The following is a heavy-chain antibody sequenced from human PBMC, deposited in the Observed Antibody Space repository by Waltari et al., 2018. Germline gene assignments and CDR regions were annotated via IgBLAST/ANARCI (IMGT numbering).Heavy chain of an antibody. CDR1: GFPFTNPA. CDR2: ITYDGRTK. J-gene: IGHJ4*02. CDR3: ARDWRRSLDFFGWLLFALDF. D-gene: IGHD3-9*01. Sequence: EVQLLESGGGLVQPGGSLSLSCAASGFPFTNPALTWVRQAPGKGLEWVSVITYDGRTKYSADSVRDRFTISRDNSRNTLYLEMNSLRAEDTAVYYCARDWRRSLDFFGWLLFALDFWGQGTLVAVSS. V-gene: IGHV3-23*01.